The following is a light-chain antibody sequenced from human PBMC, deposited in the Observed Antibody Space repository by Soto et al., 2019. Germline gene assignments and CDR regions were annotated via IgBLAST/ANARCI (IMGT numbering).Light chain of an antibody. V-gene: IGLV2-8*01. CDR1: SSDVGGYNF. Sequence: QSVLTQPPSASGSPGQSVTISCTGTSSDVGGYNFVSWYQHHPGKVPKLMIYEVSKRPSGVPDRFSGSKSGNTASLTVSGLQAEDDADYYCSSYAGSFTFVFGTGTKLTVL. J-gene: IGLJ1*01. CDR3: SSYAGSFTFV. CDR2: EVS.